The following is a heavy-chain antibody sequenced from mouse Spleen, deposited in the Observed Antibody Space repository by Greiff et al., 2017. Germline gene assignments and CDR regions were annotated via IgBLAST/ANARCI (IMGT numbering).Heavy chain of an antibody. CDR2: IWTGGGT. Sequence: QVQLQQSGPGLVAPSQSLSITCTVSGFSLTSYAISWVRQPPGKGLEWLGVIWTGGGTNYNSALKSRLSISKDNSKSQVFLKMNSLQTDDTARYYCARNNPPYYGSSYNFDYWGQGTTLTVSS. CDR1: GFSLTSYA. J-gene: IGHJ2*01. V-gene: IGHV2-9-1*01. D-gene: IGHD1-1*01. CDR3: ARNNPPYYGSSYNFDY.